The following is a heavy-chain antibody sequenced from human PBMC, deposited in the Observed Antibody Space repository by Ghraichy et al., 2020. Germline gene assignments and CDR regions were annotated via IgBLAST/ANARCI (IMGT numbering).Heavy chain of an antibody. CDR3: ARKSSSNWFYDY. J-gene: IGHJ4*02. Sequence: SETLSLTCTVSGVSISTYYWSWIRQPAGKGLEWIGHMFSSGNTNYNPSLKSRVTMSVDTSRSQFSLILSPVTAADTAVYFWARKSSSNWFYDYWGQGILVTVCS. CDR2: MFSSGNT. CDR1: GVSISTYY. V-gene: IGHV4-4*07. D-gene: IGHD6-13*01.